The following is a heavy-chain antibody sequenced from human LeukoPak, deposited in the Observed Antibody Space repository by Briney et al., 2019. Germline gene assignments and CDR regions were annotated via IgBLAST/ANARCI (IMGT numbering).Heavy chain of an antibody. V-gene: IGHV1-69*05. CDR2: IIPIFGTA. CDR1: GGTFSSYA. D-gene: IGHD4-23*01. CDR3: ARGTGGNALVIDY. J-gene: IGHJ4*02. Sequence: ASVKASCKASGGTFSSYAISWVRQAPGQGLEWMGRIIPIFGTANYAQKFQGRVTITTDESTSTAYMELSSLRSEDTAVYYCARGTGGNALVIDYWGQGTLVTVSS.